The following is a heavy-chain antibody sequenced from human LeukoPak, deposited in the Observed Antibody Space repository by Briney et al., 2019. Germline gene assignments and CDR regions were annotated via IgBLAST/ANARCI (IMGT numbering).Heavy chain of an antibody. J-gene: IGHJ4*02. CDR2: INPSGGST. Sequence: ASVKVSCKASGYSFTSYYMHWVRQAPGQGLEWMGIINPSGGSTRYAQKFQGRVTMTRDMSTSTVDMELSSLRSEDTAAYYCAVAGVNSGSYCLDYWGQGTLVTVSS. CDR3: AVAGVNSGSYCLDY. CDR1: GYSFTSYY. V-gene: IGHV1-46*01. D-gene: IGHD1-26*01.